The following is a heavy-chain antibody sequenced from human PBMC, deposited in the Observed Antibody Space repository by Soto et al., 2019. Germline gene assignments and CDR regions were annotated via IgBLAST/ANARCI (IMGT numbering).Heavy chain of an antibody. V-gene: IGHV4-34*01. CDR3: ARHLGEGYFDY. Sequence: PSETLSLTCAVYGGSFSGYYWSWIRQPPGKGLEWIGEINHSGSTNYNPSLKSRVTISVDTSKNHFSLKLSSVTAADTAVYYCARHLGEGYFDYWGQGTLVTVSS. CDR2: INHSGST. J-gene: IGHJ4*02. CDR1: GGSFSGYY.